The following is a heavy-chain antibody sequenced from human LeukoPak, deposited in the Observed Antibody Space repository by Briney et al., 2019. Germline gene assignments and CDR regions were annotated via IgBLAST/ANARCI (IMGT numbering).Heavy chain of an antibody. CDR3: ARLTGTTRP. Sequence: PSETLSLTCTVSGGSISSSSYYWGWIRQPPGKGLEWIGSIYYSGSTDYNPSLKSRVTISVDTSKNQFSLKLSSVTAAETAVYYCARLTGTTRPWGQGTLVTVSS. V-gene: IGHV4-39*01. D-gene: IGHD1-20*01. CDR2: IYYSGST. CDR1: GGSISSSSYY. J-gene: IGHJ5*02.